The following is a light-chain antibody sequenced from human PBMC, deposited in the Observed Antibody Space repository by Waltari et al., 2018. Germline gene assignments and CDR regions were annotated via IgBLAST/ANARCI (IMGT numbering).Light chain of an antibody. Sequence: QSALTQPASVSGSPGQSITISCTGTSRDIGYYNLVSWYQPLPGKAPKVMIYEVTKRPSGVSNRFSGSKSGNTASLTISGVQAEDEADYYCCSYAGANTYVFGSGTKVTVL. CDR2: EVT. CDR3: CSYAGANTYV. J-gene: IGLJ1*01. CDR1: SRDIGYYNL. V-gene: IGLV2-23*02.